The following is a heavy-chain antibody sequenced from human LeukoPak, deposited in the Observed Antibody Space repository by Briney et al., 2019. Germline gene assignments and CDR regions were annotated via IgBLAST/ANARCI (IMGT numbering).Heavy chain of an antibody. J-gene: IGHJ6*03. Sequence: GGSLRLSCAASGFTFSTYSMNWVRQAPGKGLEWVSYIRSSSSTIYYADSVKGRFTISRDNAKNSLYLQMNSLRAEDTAVYYCAKDRCSNGIGCYYYYMEVWGKGTTVTISS. D-gene: IGHD2-8*01. CDR1: GFTFSTYS. V-gene: IGHV3-48*01. CDR3: AKDRCSNGIGCYYYYMEV. CDR2: IRSSSSTI.